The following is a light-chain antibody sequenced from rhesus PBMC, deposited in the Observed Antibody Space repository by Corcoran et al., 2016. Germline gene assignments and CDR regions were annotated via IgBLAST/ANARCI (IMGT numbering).Light chain of an antibody. Sequence: DIQMTQSPSSLSASVGDRVTITCRASQASSTFLNWYQQKPGKAPKLLTYSTDSLESGVPSRFSGSGFWTDFTLTISSLQPEDFPTYYCPQYNSLPLTFGGGTKVEIK. CDR1: QASSTF. CDR3: PQYNSLPLT. V-gene: IGKV1-32*01. J-gene: IGKJ4*01. CDR2: STD.